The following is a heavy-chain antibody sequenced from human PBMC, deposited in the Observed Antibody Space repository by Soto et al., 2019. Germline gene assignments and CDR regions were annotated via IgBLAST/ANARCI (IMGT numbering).Heavy chain of an antibody. D-gene: IGHD2-8*01. V-gene: IGHV1-2*04. CDR1: GYSFTDYH. J-gene: IGHJ6*02. CDR3: ARGDSTDCSNVVCSFFYSHDMDV. Sequence: ASVKVSCKASGYSFTDYHIHWVRQAPGQGLEWLGRLNPKSGGTSTAQKFQGWVTMTTDTSISTASMELTRLTSDDTAIYYCARGDSTDCSNVVCSFFYSHDMDVWGQGSTVTVSS. CDR2: LNPKSGGT.